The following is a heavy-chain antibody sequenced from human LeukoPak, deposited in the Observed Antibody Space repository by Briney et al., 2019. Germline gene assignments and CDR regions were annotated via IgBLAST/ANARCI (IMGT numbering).Heavy chain of an antibody. D-gene: IGHD6-19*01. CDR2: INWNGGST. J-gene: IGHJ4*02. CDR3: ARNSILGYSSGWYPGIQQGHTYEDY. Sequence: PGGSLRLSCAASGFTFDDYGMSWVRQAPGKGLEWVSGINWNGGSTGYADSVKGRFTISRDNAKNSLYLQMNSLRAEGTALYHCARNSILGYSSGWYPGIQQGHTYEDYWGQGTLVTVSS. V-gene: IGHV3-20*01. CDR1: GFTFDDYG.